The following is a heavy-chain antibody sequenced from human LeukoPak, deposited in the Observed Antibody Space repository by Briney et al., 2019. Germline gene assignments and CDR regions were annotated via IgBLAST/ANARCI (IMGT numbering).Heavy chain of an antibody. V-gene: IGHV1-2*02. D-gene: IGHD3-10*01. J-gene: IGHJ6*02. CDR2: INPNSGGT. CDR3: AIITMVRGVTVDAPYYYYGMDV. Sequence: ASVKVSCKASGYTFTGYYMHWVRQAPGQGLEWMGWINPNSGGTNYAQKFQGRVTMTRDTSISTAYMELSRLRSDDTAVYYCAIITMVRGVTVDAPYYYYGMDVWGQGTTVTVSS. CDR1: GYTFTGYY.